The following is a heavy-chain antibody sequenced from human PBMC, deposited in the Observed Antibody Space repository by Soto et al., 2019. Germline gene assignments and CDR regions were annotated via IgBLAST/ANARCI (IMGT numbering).Heavy chain of an antibody. CDR3: ARWEQPLFDY. J-gene: IGHJ4*02. V-gene: IGHV3-30-3*01. CDR2: ISSDGNHK. D-gene: IGHD1-26*01. CDR1: GFNVSAYT. Sequence: QVKLVESGGGVVQPGRSLRLSCVASGFNVSAYTMHWVRQAPGKGLEWVAVISSDGNHKYYTDSVKGRFTISRDTSTNTLYLQMNSLRAEDTAVYYCARWEQPLFDYWGQGTLVTVSS.